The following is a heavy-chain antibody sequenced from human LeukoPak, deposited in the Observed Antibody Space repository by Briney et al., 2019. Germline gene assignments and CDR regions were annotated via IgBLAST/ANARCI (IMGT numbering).Heavy chain of an antibody. CDR1: GGSISSYY. CDR2: IYYSGST. J-gene: IGHJ4*02. V-gene: IGHV4-59*01. Sequence: SETLSLTCTVSGGSISSYYWSWIRQPPGKGLEWIAYIYYSGSTSYNPSLKSRVTISVDTSKNQFSLKLNSVTAADTAMYYCARLFHPALSGNYPFDYWGQGTLVTVSS. D-gene: IGHD1-26*01. CDR3: ARLFHPALSGNYPFDY.